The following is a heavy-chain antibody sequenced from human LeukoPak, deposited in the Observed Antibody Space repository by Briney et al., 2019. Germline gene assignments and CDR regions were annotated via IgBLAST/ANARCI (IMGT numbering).Heavy chain of an antibody. CDR1: GFTFSNAW. CDR3: AKDISNYDFWSGFYT. V-gene: IGHV3-43*02. J-gene: IGHJ5*02. D-gene: IGHD3-3*01. Sequence: PGGSLRLSCAGSGFTFSNAWMSWVRQAPGKGLEWVSLISGDGGSTYYADSVKGRFTISRDNSKNSLYLQMNSLRTEDTALYYCAKDISNYDFWSGFYTWGQGTLVTVSS. CDR2: ISGDGGST.